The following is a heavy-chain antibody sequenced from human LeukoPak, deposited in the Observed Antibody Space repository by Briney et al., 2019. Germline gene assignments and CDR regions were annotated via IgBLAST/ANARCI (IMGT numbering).Heavy chain of an antibody. D-gene: IGHD5-18*01. CDR3: ARVGYSYGPTSYYYYMDV. J-gene: IGHJ6*03. CDR2: ISSSSSYI. Sequence: PGGSLSLSCAASGFTVSSTYMSWVRQAPGKGLEWVSSISSSSSYIYYADSVKGRFTISRDNAKNSLYLQMNSLRAEDTAVYYCARVGYSYGPTSYYYYMDVWGKGTTVTVSS. CDR1: GFTVSSTY. V-gene: IGHV3-21*01.